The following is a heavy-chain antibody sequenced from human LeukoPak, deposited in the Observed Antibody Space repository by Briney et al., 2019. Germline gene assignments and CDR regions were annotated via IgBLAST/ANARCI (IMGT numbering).Heavy chain of an antibody. V-gene: IGHV4-39*07. D-gene: IGHD1-26*01. CDR2: MGYGGRT. Sequence: PSETLSLTCTVSGASFSNDYHWGWIRQSPGKGLEWIGTMGYGGRTYFSPSLKSRVSLSIDMSRTYFSLILKSVSASDTAVYSCARTKGCAVGQTAFQYWGQGTLVTVSA. CDR3: ARTKGCAVGQTAFQY. J-gene: IGHJ4*02. CDR1: GASFSNDYH.